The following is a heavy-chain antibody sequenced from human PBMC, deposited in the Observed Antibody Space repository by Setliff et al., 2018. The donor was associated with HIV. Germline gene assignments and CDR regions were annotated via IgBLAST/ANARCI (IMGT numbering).Heavy chain of an antibody. CDR1: GGSISSGGYY. CDR3: ARRHTAFDP. CDR2: IYYSGST. V-gene: IGHV4-31*03. J-gene: IGHJ5*02. D-gene: IGHD5-18*01. Sequence: SETLSLTCTVSGGSISSGGYYWSWIRQQPGKGLEWIGYIYYSGSTYYNPSLKSRVTISIDTSRNQFSLKLTSVTAADTAMYYCARRHTAFDPWGQGTLVTVSS.